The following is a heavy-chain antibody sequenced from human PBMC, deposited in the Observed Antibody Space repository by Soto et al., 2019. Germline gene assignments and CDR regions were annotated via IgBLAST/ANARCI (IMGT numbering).Heavy chain of an antibody. CDR3: ASGSGSDHGHFDY. D-gene: IGHD5-12*01. V-gene: IGHV3-33*01. CDR1: GLTLSSSA. J-gene: IGHJ4*02. CDR2: MWFDGTLK. Sequence: QVQLVESGGGVVQPGTSLRLSCAASGLTLSSSAVHWVRQAPGKGLEWVAIMWFDGTLKYYADSVKGRFTISKDNSKNTLYLQMDNLRAEDTAVYYCASGSGSDHGHFDYWGQGSLVTVSS.